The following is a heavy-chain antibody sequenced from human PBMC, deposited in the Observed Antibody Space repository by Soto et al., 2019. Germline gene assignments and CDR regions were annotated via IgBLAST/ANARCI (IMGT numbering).Heavy chain of an antibody. J-gene: IGHJ6*02. CDR1: GGSISSYY. CDR2: INYSGST. CDR3: TRGYNGIDV. Sequence: PSETLSLTCTVYGGSISSYYWSWIRQPPGKGLEWIGYINYSGSTNYNPSLKSRVTISVDTSKNQFSLKLSSVTAADTAVYYCTRGYNGIDVWGQGTTVTVS. V-gene: IGHV4-59*12.